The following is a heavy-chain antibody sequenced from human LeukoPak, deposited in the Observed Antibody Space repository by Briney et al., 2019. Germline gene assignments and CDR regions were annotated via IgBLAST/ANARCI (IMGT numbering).Heavy chain of an antibody. J-gene: IGHJ4*02. CDR3: ARASPQENIVVVAAAYFDY. V-gene: IGHV4-34*01. CDR1: GGSFSGYY. D-gene: IGHD2-2*01. Sequence: SETLSLTCAVYGGSFSGYYWSWIRQPPGKGLEWIGEINNSGSTNYNPSLKSRVTISVDTSKNQFSLKLSSVTAADTAVYYCARASPQENIVVVAAAYFDYWGQGTLVTVSS. CDR2: INNSGST.